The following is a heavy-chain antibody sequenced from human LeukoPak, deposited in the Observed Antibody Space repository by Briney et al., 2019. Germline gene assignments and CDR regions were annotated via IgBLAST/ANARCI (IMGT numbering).Heavy chain of an antibody. D-gene: IGHD2-21*02. J-gene: IGHJ3*02. Sequence: KPSETLSLTCTVSGGSISSSSYYWSWIRQPPGKGLEWIGYIYYSGSTNYNPSLKSRVTISVDTSKNQFSLKLSSVTAADTAVYYCARPYCGGDCYDHDAFDIWGQGTVVTVSS. CDR1: GGSISSSSYY. CDR3: ARPYCGGDCYDHDAFDI. CDR2: IYYSGST. V-gene: IGHV4-61*01.